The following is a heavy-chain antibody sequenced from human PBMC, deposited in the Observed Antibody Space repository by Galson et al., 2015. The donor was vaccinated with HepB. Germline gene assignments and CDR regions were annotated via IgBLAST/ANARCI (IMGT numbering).Heavy chain of an antibody. CDR1: GGSISSYY. D-gene: IGHD2-2*01. V-gene: IGHV4-59*01. Sequence: ETLSLTCTVSGGSISSYYWSWIRQPPGKGLEWIGYIYYSESTNYNPSLKSRVTISVDTSKNQFSLKLSSVTAADTAVYYCARIFVVVPAAIPDSYYFDYWGQGTLVTVSS. J-gene: IGHJ4*02. CDR3: ARIFVVVPAAIPDSYYFDY. CDR2: IYYSEST.